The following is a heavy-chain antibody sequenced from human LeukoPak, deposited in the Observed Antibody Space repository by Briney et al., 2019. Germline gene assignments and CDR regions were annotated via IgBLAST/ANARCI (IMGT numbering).Heavy chain of an antibody. CDR2: FDPEDGET. V-gene: IGHV1-24*01. CDR1: GYTLTELS. D-gene: IGHD3-22*01. Sequence: ASVKVSCKVSGYTLTELSMHWVLQAPGKGLEWMGGFDPEDGETIYAQKFQGRVTMTEDTSTDTAYMELSSLRSEDTAVYYCATISNLYDSSGLFDYWGQGTLVTVSS. CDR3: ATISNLYDSSGLFDY. J-gene: IGHJ4*02.